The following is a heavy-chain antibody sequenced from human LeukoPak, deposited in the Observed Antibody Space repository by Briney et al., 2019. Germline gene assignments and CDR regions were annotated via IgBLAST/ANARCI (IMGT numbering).Heavy chain of an antibody. Sequence: GGSLRLSCTAYGFIFNDYGMSWVRPAPGKGLEWVSGINWNGDGNGYADSVKGRFTVSRDNAKNSLYLQMNSLRLEDTALYYCARAEGSSWGQGTLVIVSS. D-gene: IGHD6-6*01. V-gene: IGHV3-20*04. J-gene: IGHJ4*02. CDR2: INWNGDGN. CDR3: ARAEGSS. CDR1: GFIFNDYG.